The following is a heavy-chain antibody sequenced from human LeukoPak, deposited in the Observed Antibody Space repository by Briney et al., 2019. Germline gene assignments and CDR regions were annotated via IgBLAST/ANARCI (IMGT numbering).Heavy chain of an antibody. V-gene: IGHV3-30-3*01. D-gene: IGHD2-21*02. CDR2: ISYDGSNK. CDR3: ARTLTLPNWFDP. CDR1: GLTSGSYA. J-gene: IGHJ5*02. Sequence: GRSLRPSCAASGLTSGSYAMHWVRQAPGKGLEWVAVISYDGSNKYYADSVKGRFTISRDNSKNTLYLQMNSLRAEDTAVYYCARTLTLPNWFDPWGQGTLVTVSS.